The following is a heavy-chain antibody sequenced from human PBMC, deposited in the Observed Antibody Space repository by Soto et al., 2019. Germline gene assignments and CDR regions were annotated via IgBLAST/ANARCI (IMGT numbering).Heavy chain of an antibody. V-gene: IGHV1-69*18. CDR1: GDTFSGYP. J-gene: IGHJ4*02. Sequence: QVQLVQSGADLKKPGSSVKVSCKASGDTFSGYPINWVRQAPGEGLEWMGRIIPVFGTTNDAQRFEGRVTFTADESTNTAYMELRGLLSEDTAVYYCARDGGFGELKYWGPGTLVTVSS. D-gene: IGHD3-10*01. CDR2: IIPVFGTT. CDR3: ARDGGFGELKY.